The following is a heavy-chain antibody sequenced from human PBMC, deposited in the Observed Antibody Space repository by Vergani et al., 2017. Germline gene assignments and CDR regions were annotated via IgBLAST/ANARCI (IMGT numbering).Heavy chain of an antibody. V-gene: IGHV4-59*01. CDR2: IYYSGST. D-gene: IGHD4-17*01. CDR3: ARANYGDYEAGYFDY. J-gene: IGHJ4*02. Sequence: QVQLQESGPGLVKPSETLSLTCTVSGGSISSYYWSWIRPPPGKGLEWIGYIYYSGSTNYNPSLKSRVTISVDTSKNQFSLKLSSVTAADTAVYYCARANYGDYEAGYFDYWGQGTLVTVSS. CDR1: GGSISSYY.